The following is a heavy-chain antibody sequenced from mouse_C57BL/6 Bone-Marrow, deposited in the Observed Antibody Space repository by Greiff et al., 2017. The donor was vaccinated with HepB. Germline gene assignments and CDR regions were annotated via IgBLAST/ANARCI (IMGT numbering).Heavy chain of an antibody. CDR2: IYPGSGST. CDR1: GYTFTSYW. J-gene: IGHJ3*01. CDR3: ARYYGKKGSWFAY. Sequence: QVQLQQPGAELVKPGASVKMSCKASGYTFTSYWITWVKQRPGQGLEWIGDIYPGSGSTNYNEKFKSKATLTVDTSSSTAYMQLSSLTSEDSAVYYCARYYGKKGSWFAYWGQGTLVTVSA. V-gene: IGHV1-55*01. D-gene: IGHD1-1*02.